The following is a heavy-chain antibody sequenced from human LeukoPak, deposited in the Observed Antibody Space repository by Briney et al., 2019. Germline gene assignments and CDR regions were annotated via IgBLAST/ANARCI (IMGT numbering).Heavy chain of an antibody. CDR3: ARVYCSGGSCYFDY. Sequence: SVKVSCEASGGTFSSYAISWVRQAPGQGLEWMGGIIPIFGTANYAQKFQGRVTITADESTSTAYMELSSLRSEDTAVYYCARVYCSGGSCYFDYWGQGTLVTVSS. J-gene: IGHJ4*02. V-gene: IGHV1-69*13. CDR2: IIPIFGTA. D-gene: IGHD2-15*01. CDR1: GGTFSSYA.